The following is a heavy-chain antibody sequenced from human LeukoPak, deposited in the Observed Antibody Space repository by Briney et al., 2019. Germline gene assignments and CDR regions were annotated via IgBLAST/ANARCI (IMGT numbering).Heavy chain of an antibody. J-gene: IGHJ6*03. D-gene: IGHD3-10*01. CDR1: GYTFTSYY. V-gene: IGHV1-46*01. CDR3: ARMEFGDYYMDV. Sequence: ASVKVSCKASGYTFTSYYMHWVRQAPGQGLEWMGIINSGGGSTTYAQKFQGRVTMTRDTSTSTVYMELSSLRSEDTAVYYSARMEFGDYYMDVWGKGTTVTISS. CDR2: INSGGGST.